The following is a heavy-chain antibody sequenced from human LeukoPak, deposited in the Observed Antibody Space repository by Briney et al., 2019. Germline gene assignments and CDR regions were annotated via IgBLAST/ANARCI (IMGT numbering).Heavy chain of an antibody. CDR2: IIPILGIA. CDR3: AKDEWELLLPPNLADY. Sequence: RASVKVSCKASGGTFSSYTISWVRQAPGQGLEWMGRIIPILGIANYAQKFQGRVTITADKSTSTAYMELSSLRAEDTAVYYCAKDEWELLLPPNLADYWAREPWSPSPQ. J-gene: IGHJ4*02. CDR1: GGTFSSYT. V-gene: IGHV1-69*04. D-gene: IGHD1-26*01.